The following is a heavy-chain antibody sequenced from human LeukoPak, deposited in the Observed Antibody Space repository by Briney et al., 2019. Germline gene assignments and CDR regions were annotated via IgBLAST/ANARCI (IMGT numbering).Heavy chain of an antibody. J-gene: IGHJ3*02. V-gene: IGHV3-9*01. D-gene: IGHD3-10*01. Sequence: GGSLRLSCAASGFTFDDYAMHWVRQAPGKGLEWVSGISWNRGNIGYADSVKGRFTISRDNAKNSLYLQMNSLKTEDTALYYCAKDIGSYGTVAFDIWGQGTMVTVSS. CDR2: ISWNRGNI. CDR3: AKDIGSYGTVAFDI. CDR1: GFTFDDYA.